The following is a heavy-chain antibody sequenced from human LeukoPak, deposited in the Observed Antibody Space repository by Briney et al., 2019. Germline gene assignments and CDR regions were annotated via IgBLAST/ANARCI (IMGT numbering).Heavy chain of an antibody. J-gene: IGHJ4*02. CDR3: ARSYYDYVWGSYRTYYFDY. CDR1: GYTFTSYG. Sequence: ASVKVSCKASGYTFTSYGISWVRQAPGQGLEWMGWISAYNGNTNYAQKLQGRGTMTTDTSTSTAYMELRSLRSDDTAVYYCARSYYDYVWGSYRTYYFDYWGQGTLVTVSS. D-gene: IGHD3-16*02. V-gene: IGHV1-18*04. CDR2: ISAYNGNT.